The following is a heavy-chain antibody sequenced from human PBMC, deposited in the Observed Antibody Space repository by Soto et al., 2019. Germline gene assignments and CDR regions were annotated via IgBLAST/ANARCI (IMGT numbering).Heavy chain of an antibody. CDR2: IWYDGSNK. CDR1: GCTFGSYG. J-gene: IGHJ4*02. Sequence: GGSMRLSCAAAGCTFGSYGMHWVSQAQGKGLEWVAVIWYDGSNKYYADSVKGRFTISRDNAKNSLYLEMNSLKTEDTALYYCVKDWGHDFWNGYFNFWGQGTPVTVSS. D-gene: IGHD3-3*01. V-gene: IGHV3-33*03. CDR3: VKDWGHDFWNGYFNF.